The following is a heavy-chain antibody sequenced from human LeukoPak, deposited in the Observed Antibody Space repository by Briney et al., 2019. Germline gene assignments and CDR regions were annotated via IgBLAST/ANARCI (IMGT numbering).Heavy chain of an antibody. J-gene: IGHJ4*02. CDR2: ISADNGKT. D-gene: IGHD5-18*01. CDR1: GYTFTSYG. CDR3: ARGSGPGGLWSKDAGY. V-gene: IGHV1-18*01. Sequence: ASVKVSCKTSGYTFTSYGISWVRQAPGQGLEWMGWISADNGKTNYAQKLQGRVTMTTDTSTTTAYMELRSLRSDDTAVYYCARGSGPGGLWSKDAGYWGQGTLVTVSS.